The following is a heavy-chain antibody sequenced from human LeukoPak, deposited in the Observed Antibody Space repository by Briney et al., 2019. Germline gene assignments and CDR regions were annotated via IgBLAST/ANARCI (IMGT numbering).Heavy chain of an antibody. CDR1: GFSFSDYY. J-gene: IGHJ4*02. D-gene: IGHD3-10*01. V-gene: IGHV3-11*01. Sequence: GGSLRLSCAASGFSFSDYYMSWIRQAPGKGLEWVSYISSSGSIIYYADSVKSRFTISRDNAKNSVYLQMNSLRAEDTAVYYCARDTWFGAGRTFDYWGQGTLVTVSS. CDR2: ISSSGSII. CDR3: ARDTWFGAGRTFDY.